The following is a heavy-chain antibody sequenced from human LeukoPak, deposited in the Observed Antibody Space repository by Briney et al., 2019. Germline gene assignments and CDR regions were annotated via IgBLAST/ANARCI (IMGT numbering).Heavy chain of an antibody. J-gene: IGHJ2*01. D-gene: IGHD3/OR15-3a*01. CDR1: GGSISSYY. CDR3: ARGLDGAPAYWYFDL. CDR2: TYYSGST. Sequence: SETLSLTCAVSGGSISSYYWSWIRQPPGKGLEWIGYTYYSGSTNYNPSLKSRVTISVDTSKNQFSLKLSSVTAADTAVYYCARGLDGAPAYWYFDLWGRGTLVTVSS. V-gene: IGHV4-59*01.